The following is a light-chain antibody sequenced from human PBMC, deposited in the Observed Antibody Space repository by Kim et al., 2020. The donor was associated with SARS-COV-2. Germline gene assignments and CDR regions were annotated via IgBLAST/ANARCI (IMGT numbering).Light chain of an antibody. Sequence: FPAESATLTRSACNNVGINVALYQQTPGQPPKLLIYESAMRAAGIPDRFSVSGSGTDFTLTIGSLAPEDFAIYFCQQRGSWTPALTFGGGTKLEI. CDR1: NNVGIN. CDR2: ESA. CDR3: QQRGSWTPALT. V-gene: IGKV3-11*01. J-gene: IGKJ4*01.